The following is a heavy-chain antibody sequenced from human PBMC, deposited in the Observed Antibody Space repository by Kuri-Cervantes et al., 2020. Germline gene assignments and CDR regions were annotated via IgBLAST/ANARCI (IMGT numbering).Heavy chain of an antibody. Sequence: GESLKISCAASGFTFSSYSMNWVRQAPGKRLEWVSSISSSSSYIYYADSVKGRFTISRDNAKNSLYLQMNSLRAEDTAVYYCARKMIVPAAKVVAFDIWGQGTRGTVSS. CDR1: GFTFSSYS. D-gene: IGHD2-2*01. V-gene: IGHV3-21*01. CDR2: ISSSSSYI. J-gene: IGHJ4*02. CDR3: ARKMIVPAAKVVAFDI.